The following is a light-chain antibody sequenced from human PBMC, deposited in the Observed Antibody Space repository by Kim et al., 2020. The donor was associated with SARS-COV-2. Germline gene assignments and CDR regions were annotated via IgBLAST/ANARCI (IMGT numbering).Light chain of an antibody. CDR1: KLGDKF. V-gene: IGLV3-1*01. Sequence: VSPGQTASITCSGDKLGDKFASWYQQKPGQAPVMVIYQDRKRPSGIPERFSGSNSGNTATLTISGTQTMDEADYYCQAWDSSTVVFGGGTQLTVL. CDR3: QAWDSSTVV. J-gene: IGLJ2*01. CDR2: QDR.